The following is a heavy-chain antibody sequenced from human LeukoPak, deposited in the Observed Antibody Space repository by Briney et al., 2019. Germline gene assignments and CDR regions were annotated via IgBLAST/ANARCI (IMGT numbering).Heavy chain of an antibody. Sequence: ASVKVSCKASGYTFTSYYMHWVRQARGQGVEWMGIINPSGGSTSYAQKFQGRVTMTRDMSTSTVYMELSSLRSEDTAVYYCARRSSGWGCDYWGQGTLVTVSS. CDR1: GYTFTSYY. V-gene: IGHV1-46*01. CDR2: INPSGGST. J-gene: IGHJ4*02. CDR3: ARRSSGWGCDY. D-gene: IGHD6-19*01.